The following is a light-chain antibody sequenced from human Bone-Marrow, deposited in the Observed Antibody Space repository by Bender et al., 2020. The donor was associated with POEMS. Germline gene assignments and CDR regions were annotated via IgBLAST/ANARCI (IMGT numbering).Light chain of an antibody. CDR1: AFPQHY. V-gene: IGLV3-25*02. CDR3: QAWDTYSVI. J-gene: IGLJ2*01. CDR2: RDI. Sequence: SELTQPPSVSVSPGQTARITCSGDAFPQHYAYWYLHKPGQAPVLVMSRDIERPSGIPERFSGSNSGNTATLTISGTQAMDEADYYCQAWDTYSVIFGGGTKLTVL.